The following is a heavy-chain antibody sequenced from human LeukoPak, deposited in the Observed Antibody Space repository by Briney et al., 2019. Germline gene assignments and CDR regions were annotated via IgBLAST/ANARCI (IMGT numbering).Heavy chain of an antibody. CDR2: INHSGST. J-gene: IGHJ4*02. CDR3: ARGQTRYLMLVDY. V-gene: IGHV4-34*01. D-gene: IGHD2-8*01. CDR1: GGSFSGYY. Sequence: PSETLSLTCAVYGGSFSGYYWSWIRQPPGKGLEWIGEINHSGSTNYNPSLKSRVTISVDTSKNQFSLKLSSVTAADTAVYYCARGQTRYLMLVDYWGQGTLVTVSS.